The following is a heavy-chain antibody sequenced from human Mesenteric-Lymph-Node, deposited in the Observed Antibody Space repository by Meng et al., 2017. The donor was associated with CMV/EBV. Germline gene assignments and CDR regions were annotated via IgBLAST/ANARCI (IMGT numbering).Heavy chain of an antibody. J-gene: IGHJ4*02. CDR2: ILYDGTNE. CDR3: ARGGRLLELDN. D-gene: IGHD3-3*01. CDR1: GFTFSIYS. V-gene: IGHV3-30-3*01. Sequence: GESLKISCATSGFTFSIYSMSWVRQAPGKGLEWVAHILYDGTNEFYADSVKGRFIISRDNSKNTLYLQLNSLGPEDTAVYYCARGGRLLELDNWGQGTLVTVSS.